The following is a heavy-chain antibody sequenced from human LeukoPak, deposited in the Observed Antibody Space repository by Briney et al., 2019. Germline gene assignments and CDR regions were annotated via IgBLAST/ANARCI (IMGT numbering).Heavy chain of an antibody. CDR1: GGSISSYY. D-gene: IGHD6-19*01. J-gene: IGHJ6*03. CDR3: ARVPSSGWYTRRYYYYMDV. V-gene: IGHV4-59*01. CDR2: IYYSGST. Sequence: SETLSLTCTVSGGSISSYYWSWIRQPPGKGLEWIGYIYYSGSTNYNPSLKSRVTISVDTSKSQFSLKLSSVTAADTAVYYCARVPSSGWYTRRYYYYMDVWGKGTTVTVSS.